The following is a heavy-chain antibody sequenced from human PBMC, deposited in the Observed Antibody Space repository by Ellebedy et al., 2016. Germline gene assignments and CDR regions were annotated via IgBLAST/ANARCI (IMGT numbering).Heavy chain of an antibody. D-gene: IGHD4-17*01. Sequence: GESLKISXTASGLNFNTFFMSWVRQAPGKGLGWVSTISAGSDTTRLADSVKGRFTISRDSSKNSVYLRMNNLRVEDTAVYYCRQGHYADLWGQGTLVTVSS. V-gene: IGHV3-23*01. CDR1: GLNFNTFF. CDR2: ISAGSDTT. J-gene: IGHJ4*02. CDR3: RQGHYADL.